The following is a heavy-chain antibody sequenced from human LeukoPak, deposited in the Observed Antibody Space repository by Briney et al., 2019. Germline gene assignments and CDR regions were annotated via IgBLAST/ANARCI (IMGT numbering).Heavy chain of an antibody. CDR2: ISYDGSNK. CDR3: AKGLLVPAAT. CDR1: GFTFSSYG. Sequence: PGGSLRLSCVASGFTFSSYGMHWVRQAPGKGLEWVAVISYDGSNKYYADSVKGRFTISRDDSKNTLYLQMNSLRAEDTAVYYCAKGLLVPAATWGQGTLVTVSS. V-gene: IGHV3-30*18. D-gene: IGHD2-2*01. J-gene: IGHJ4*02.